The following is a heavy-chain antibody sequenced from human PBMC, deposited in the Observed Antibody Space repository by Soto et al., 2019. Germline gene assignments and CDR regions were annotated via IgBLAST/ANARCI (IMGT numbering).Heavy chain of an antibody. J-gene: IGHJ5*02. Sequence: QVQLVESGGGVVQPGRSLRLSCAASGFTFSSNGMHWVRQAPGKGLEWVAVIWYDGSNKYYADSVKGRFTISRDNSKKTLYLQMNSLRAEDTAVYYCARERIVGATWFDPWGQGTLVTVSS. CDR1: GFTFSSNG. V-gene: IGHV3-33*01. CDR3: ARERIVGATWFDP. D-gene: IGHD1-26*01. CDR2: IWYDGSNK.